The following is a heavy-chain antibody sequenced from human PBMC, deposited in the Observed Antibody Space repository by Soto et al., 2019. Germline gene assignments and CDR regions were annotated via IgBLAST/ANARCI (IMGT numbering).Heavy chain of an antibody. D-gene: IGHD2-2*01. CDR3: ARDVCSSTSCYSIFDY. CDR2: IWYDGSNK. Sequence: GGSLRLSCAASGFTFSSYGMHWVRQAPGKGLEWVAVIWYDGSNKYYADSVKGRFTISRDNSKNTLYLQMNSLRAEDTAVYYCARDVCSSTSCYSIFDYWGQGTLVTVSS. J-gene: IGHJ4*02. V-gene: IGHV3-33*01. CDR1: GFTFSSYG.